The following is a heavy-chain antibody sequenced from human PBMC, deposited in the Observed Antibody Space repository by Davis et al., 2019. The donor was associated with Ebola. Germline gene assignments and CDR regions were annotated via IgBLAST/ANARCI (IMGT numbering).Heavy chain of an antibody. V-gene: IGHV5-51*01. D-gene: IGHD4-23*01. CDR3: ARSTVGGKSGRWFDP. Sequence: KVSCKGSGYSFSNYWIGWVRQMPGKGLEWLGIIYPGDSDFRYSPSFQGQVTISADKATSTVFLQWSSLKASDTAMYYCARSTVGGKSGRWFDPWGQGTLVTVSS. J-gene: IGHJ5*02. CDR1: GYSFSNYW. CDR2: IYPGDSDF.